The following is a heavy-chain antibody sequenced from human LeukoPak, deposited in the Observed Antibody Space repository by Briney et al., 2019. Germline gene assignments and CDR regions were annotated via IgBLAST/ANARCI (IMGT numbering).Heavy chain of an antibody. CDR1: GYTFTGYY. V-gene: IGHV1-2*02. Sequence: ASVKVSCKASGYTFTGYYMHWVRQAPGQGLEWMGWINPNSGGTNYAQKFQERVTITRDMSTSTAYMELSSLRSEDTAVYYCAAGIGGTIFGVVTWEYWGQGTLVTVSS. CDR2: INPNSGGT. CDR3: AAGIGGTIFGVVTWEY. J-gene: IGHJ4*02. D-gene: IGHD3-3*01.